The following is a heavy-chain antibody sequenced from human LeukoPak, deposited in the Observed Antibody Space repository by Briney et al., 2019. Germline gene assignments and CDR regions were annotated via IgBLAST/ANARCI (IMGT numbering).Heavy chain of an antibody. CDR2: ISYIGTT. J-gene: IGHJ3*02. CDR1: GGSISGYY. V-gene: IGHV4-59*01. CDR3: ARDRERAFDI. Sequence: PPETLSLTCTVSGGSISGYYWSWIRQPPGKGLEWIGYISYIGTTNYNPSLKSRVTISVDTTKNQFPLKLSSVTAADTAVYYCARDRERAFDIWGQGTLVTASS. D-gene: IGHD1-26*01.